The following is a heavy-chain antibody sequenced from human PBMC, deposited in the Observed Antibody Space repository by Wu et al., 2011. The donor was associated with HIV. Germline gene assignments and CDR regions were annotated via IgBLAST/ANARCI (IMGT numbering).Heavy chain of an antibody. D-gene: IGHD2-2*01. CDR1: GCTFTTYG. CDR3: ARVPSWPAAIDFYYMDV. J-gene: IGHJ6*03. Sequence: QVQLVQSGAEVKKPGASVKVSCKASGCTFTTYGISWVRQAPGQGLEWIGWIRTYNGETNYAQKFQGRVTVTTDTSTSTVYMEVRSLRSDDTAVYYCARVPSWPAAIDFYYMDVWGKRDQRSPSP. CDR2: IRTYNGET. V-gene: IGHV1-18*01.